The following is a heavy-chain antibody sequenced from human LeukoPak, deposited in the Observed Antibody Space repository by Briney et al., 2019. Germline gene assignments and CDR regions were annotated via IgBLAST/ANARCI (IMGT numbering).Heavy chain of an antibody. CDR1: GHNFTNYW. CDR3: ARHIASGWYVDY. D-gene: IGHD6-19*01. CDR2: IYPGDSDT. J-gene: IGHJ4*02. V-gene: IGHV5-51*01. Sequence: GESLQISCKGSGHNFTNYWIGWVRQMPGKGLEWMGIIYPGDSDTRYSPSFQGQVTISADKSISSAYLQWSSLKASDTALYYCARHIASGWYVDYWGQGTLVTVSS.